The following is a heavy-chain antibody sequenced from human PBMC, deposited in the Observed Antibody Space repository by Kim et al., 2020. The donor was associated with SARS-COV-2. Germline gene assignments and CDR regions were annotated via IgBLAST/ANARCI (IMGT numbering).Heavy chain of an antibody. D-gene: IGHD6-13*01. J-gene: IGHJ5*02. CDR3: AGDRGYSSSWWFDP. V-gene: IGHV1-69*01. Sequence: ARKFQGRVTITADESTSTAYMELSRLRSEDTAVYYCAGDRGYSSSWWFDPWGQGTLVTVSS.